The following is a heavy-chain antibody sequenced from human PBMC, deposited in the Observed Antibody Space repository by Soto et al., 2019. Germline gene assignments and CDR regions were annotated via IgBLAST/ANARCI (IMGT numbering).Heavy chain of an antibody. V-gene: IGHV3-23*01. D-gene: IGHD6-19*01. J-gene: IGHJ4*02. Sequence: PLGVLRLSCAASGFTFSSYAMSWVRHAPGKGLEWVSAISGSGGSTYYADSVKGRFTISRDNSKNTLYLQMNSLRAEDTAVYYCAKARPPAVTDQAPPENKFDYWGQGTLVTVSS. CDR2: ISGSGGST. CDR1: GFTFSSYA. CDR3: AKARPPAVTDQAPPENKFDY.